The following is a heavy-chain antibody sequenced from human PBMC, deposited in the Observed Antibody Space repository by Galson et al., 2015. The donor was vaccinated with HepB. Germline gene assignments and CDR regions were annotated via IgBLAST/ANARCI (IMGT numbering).Heavy chain of an antibody. D-gene: IGHD1-26*01. CDR3: AKDQGAGRYQVGY. CDR2: ISYDGNSE. Sequence: SLRLSCAASGFTFSNYGMHWVRQAPGKGLEWVAVISYDGNSEHYADSVKGRLTISRDNSKNTLYLQVNSLRTDDTAIYYCAKDQGAGRYQVGYWGQGTLVTVSS. CDR1: GFTFSNYG. V-gene: IGHV3-30*18. J-gene: IGHJ4*02.